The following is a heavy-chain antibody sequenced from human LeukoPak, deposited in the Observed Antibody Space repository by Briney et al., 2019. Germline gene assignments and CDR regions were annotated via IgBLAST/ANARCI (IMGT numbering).Heavy chain of an antibody. D-gene: IGHD4-17*01. Sequence: PGGSLRLSCVASRFTFSSYWMSWVRQAPGKGLEWVANIKQDGSEKQYVDSVKGRFTISRDNAKNSLYLQMNNLRAEDTAVYYCARAATVTTWYYYSYYMDVWGKGTTVTVSS. CDR3: ARAATVTTWYYYSYYMDV. CDR1: RFTFSSYW. V-gene: IGHV3-7*01. J-gene: IGHJ6*03. CDR2: IKQDGSEK.